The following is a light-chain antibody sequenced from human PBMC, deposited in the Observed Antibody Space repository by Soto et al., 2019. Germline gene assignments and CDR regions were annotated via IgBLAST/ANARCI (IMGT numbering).Light chain of an antibody. Sequence: QPVLTQSPSASASLGASVKLTCTLSSGHTNYAIAWHQQQPDKGPRYLMSLNSDGSHNKGDGIPDRFSGSSSGAERYLTISSLQSEDEADYYWQTWATGIRVFGGGTKGTVL. CDR3: QTWATGIRV. J-gene: IGLJ3*02. CDR1: SGHTNYA. V-gene: IGLV4-69*01. CDR2: LNSDGSH.